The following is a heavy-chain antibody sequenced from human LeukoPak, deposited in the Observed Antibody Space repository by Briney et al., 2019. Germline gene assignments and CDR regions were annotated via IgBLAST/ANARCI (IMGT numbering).Heavy chain of an antibody. CDR1: GFTFSSYS. CDR3: AREPAANYYYYMDV. Sequence: GGSLRLSCAASGFTFSSYSMNWVRQAPGKGLEWVSSISSSSSYIYYADSLKGRFTISRDNDKNSLYLQMNSLRAEDTAVYYCAREPAANYYYYMDVWGKGTTVTVSS. CDR2: ISSSSSYI. D-gene: IGHD2-2*01. V-gene: IGHV3-21*01. J-gene: IGHJ6*03.